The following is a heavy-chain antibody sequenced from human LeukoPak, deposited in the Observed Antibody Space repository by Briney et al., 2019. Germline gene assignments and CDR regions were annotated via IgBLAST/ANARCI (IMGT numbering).Heavy chain of an antibody. J-gene: IGHJ4*02. D-gene: IGHD2-2*01. V-gene: IGHV3-23*01. CDR1: GGSISSGGYF. CDR3: ARDECSATSCYFGY. Sequence: LSLTCTVSGGSISSGGYFWSWVRQAPGKGLEWVSVISGSGGSTYYADSVKGRFTISRDNSKNMLNLQMNSLRVEDTAVYYCARDECSATSCYFGYWGQGTLVTVSS. CDR2: ISGSGGST.